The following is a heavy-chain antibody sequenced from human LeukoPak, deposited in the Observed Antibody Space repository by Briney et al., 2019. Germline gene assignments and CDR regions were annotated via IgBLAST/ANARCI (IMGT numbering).Heavy chain of an antibody. V-gene: IGHV3-23*01. CDR1: GFTFSRYA. CDR2: ISGSGGST. CDR3: ARELLDYYYYMDV. D-gene: IGHD2-15*01. J-gene: IGHJ6*03. Sequence: GGSLRLSCAASGFTFSRYAMSWVRQAPGKGLEWVSTISGSGGSTYYADSVKGRFTISRDNAKNTLYLQMNSLRAEDTAVYYCARELLDYYYYMDVWGKGTTVTVSS.